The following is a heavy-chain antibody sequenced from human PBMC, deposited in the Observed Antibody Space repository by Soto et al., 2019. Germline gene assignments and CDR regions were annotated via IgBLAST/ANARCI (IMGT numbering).Heavy chain of an antibody. J-gene: IGHJ4*02. D-gene: IGHD1-1*01. CDR2: IWYDGSNK. CDR1: GFTFSRYG. CDR3: AKGNTAPHYFDY. Sequence: GGSLRLSCAASGFTFSRYGMHWVRQAPCKGLEWVAIIWYDGSNKYYADSVKGRFTISRDNSKNTLYLQMNSLRAEDTAVYYCAKGNTAPHYFDYWGQGTLVTVSS. V-gene: IGHV3-30*02.